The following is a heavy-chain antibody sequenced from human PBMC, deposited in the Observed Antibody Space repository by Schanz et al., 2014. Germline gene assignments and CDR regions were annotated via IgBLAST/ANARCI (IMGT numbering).Heavy chain of an antibody. V-gene: IGHV1-18*01. CDR3: ARDQSPYTNASDVRYFDY. CDR1: GGTFSTYT. J-gene: IGHJ4*02. D-gene: IGHD6-6*01. CDR2: ISPYTGNT. Sequence: QVQLVQSGAEVKKPGSSVKVSCKASGGTFSTYTISWVRQAPGQGLEWVGWISPYTGNTHYFDKMEGRVTMTTDTSTSTAYMELSGLRSEDTAVYYCARDQSPYTNASDVRYFDYWGQGSLVTVSS.